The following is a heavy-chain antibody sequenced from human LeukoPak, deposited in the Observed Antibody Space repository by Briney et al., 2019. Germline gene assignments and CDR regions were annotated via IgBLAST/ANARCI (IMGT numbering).Heavy chain of an antibody. V-gene: IGHV4-59*01. CDR3: ARDQYYYGMDV. CDR1: GGSISSYY. Sequence: SETLSLTCTVSGGSISSYYWSWIRQPPGKGLEWIGYIYYSGSTNYNPSLKSRVTISVDTSKNQFSLKLSSVTAADTAVYYCARDQYYYGMDVWGQGTTATVSS. J-gene: IGHJ6*02. CDR2: IYYSGST.